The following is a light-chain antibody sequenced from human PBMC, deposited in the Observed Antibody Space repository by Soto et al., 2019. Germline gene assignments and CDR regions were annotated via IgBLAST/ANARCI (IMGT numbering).Light chain of an antibody. CDR2: DAS. J-gene: IGKJ1*01. Sequence: DIQMTQSPSTLSASVGDRVTITCRASQSISTWLAWYQQKPGKAPNLLIYDASSLEGGVPSRFSGSGYGTEFTLTISSLQPDDFATYYCQQYNNYFTWTFGQGTKVDIK. V-gene: IGKV1-5*01. CDR3: QQYNNYFTWT. CDR1: QSISTW.